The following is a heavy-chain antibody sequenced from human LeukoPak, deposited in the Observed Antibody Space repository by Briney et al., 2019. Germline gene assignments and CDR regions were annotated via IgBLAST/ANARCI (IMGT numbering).Heavy chain of an antibody. J-gene: IGHJ4*02. CDR1: GFTFSSYA. CDR2: ISGSGDST. Sequence: PGGSLRLSWAASGFTFSSYAMSWVRQAPGKGLEWVSAISGSGDSTYNADSVKGRFTISRDNSKKMLFLQMHSLRAEDTAAYYCAKGSYYDSSGSFYFDYWGQGTLVTVSS. D-gene: IGHD3-22*01. V-gene: IGHV3-23*01. CDR3: AKGSYYDSSGSFYFDY.